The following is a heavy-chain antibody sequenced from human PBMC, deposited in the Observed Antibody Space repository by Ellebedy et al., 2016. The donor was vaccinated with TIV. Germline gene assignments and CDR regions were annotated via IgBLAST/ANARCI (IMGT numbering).Heavy chain of an antibody. CDR3: ASNNCDSGGPRSYCYFGL. CDR1: GGSISSYF. Sequence: MPGGSLRLSCTVSGGSISSYFWSWIRQPPGKGLEWIGCIYYSGNTKYNPSLKSRVTISVDTSKNQFSLKLNSVTAADTAVYYCASNNCDSGGPRSYCYFGLWGRGTLVTVSS. D-gene: IGHD3-22*01. CDR2: IYYSGNT. J-gene: IGHJ2*01. V-gene: IGHV4-59*01.